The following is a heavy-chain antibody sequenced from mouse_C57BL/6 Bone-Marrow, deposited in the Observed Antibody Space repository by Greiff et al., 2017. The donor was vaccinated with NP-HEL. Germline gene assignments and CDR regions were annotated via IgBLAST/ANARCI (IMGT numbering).Heavy chain of an antibody. Sequence: EVQLVESGGGLVKPGGSLKLSCAASGFTFSSYAMSWVRQTPEKRLEWVATISDGGSYTYYPDNVKGLFTISRDNAKNNLYLQMSHLKSEDTAMYYCARALNPYAMDYWGQGTSVTVSS. D-gene: IGHD1-3*01. V-gene: IGHV5-4*01. J-gene: IGHJ4*01. CDR2: ISDGGSYT. CDR3: ARALNPYAMDY. CDR1: GFTFSSYA.